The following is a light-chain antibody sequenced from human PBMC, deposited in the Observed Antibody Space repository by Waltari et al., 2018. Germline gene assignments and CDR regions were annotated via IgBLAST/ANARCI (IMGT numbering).Light chain of an antibody. Sequence: EIVLTQSPGTLSLSAGERATLSCKASQTLNNNYLAWYQQKPGQSPRLLIFGASKRATGIPDRFSGSGSGTDFTLTISRLETEDFAMYYCLQYGSSPYSFGQGARVEIK. CDR1: QTLNNNY. V-gene: IGKV3-20*01. J-gene: IGKJ2*01. CDR3: LQYGSSPYS. CDR2: GAS.